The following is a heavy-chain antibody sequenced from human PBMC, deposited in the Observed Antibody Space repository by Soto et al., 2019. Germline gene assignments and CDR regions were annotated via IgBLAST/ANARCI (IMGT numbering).Heavy chain of an antibody. CDR1: GFTFSSYG. CDR2: IWYDGSNK. V-gene: IGHV3-33*01. D-gene: IGHD2-15*01. CDR3: ARDRATYFDY. Sequence: QVQLVESGGGVVQPGRSLRLSCAASGFTFSSYGMHWVRQAPGKGLEWVAVIWYDGSNKYYADSVKGRFTISRDNSKNTLYLQMNSLRAENTAVYYCARDRATYFDYWGQGTLVTVSS. J-gene: IGHJ4*02.